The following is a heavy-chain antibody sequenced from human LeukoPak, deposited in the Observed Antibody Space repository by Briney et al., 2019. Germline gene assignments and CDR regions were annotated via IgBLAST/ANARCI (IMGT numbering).Heavy chain of an antibody. Sequence: SETLSLTCSVSGGSISSGGYSWSWTRQPPGKGLEWIGYIYHSGSTYYNPSLKSRVTISVDRSKNQFSLKLSSVTAADTAVYYCARSYGSGSYYNVQSLFDIWGQGTMVTVSS. CDR1: GGSISSGGYS. CDR2: IYHSGST. J-gene: IGHJ3*02. CDR3: ARSYGSGSYYNVQSLFDI. D-gene: IGHD3-10*01. V-gene: IGHV4-30-2*01.